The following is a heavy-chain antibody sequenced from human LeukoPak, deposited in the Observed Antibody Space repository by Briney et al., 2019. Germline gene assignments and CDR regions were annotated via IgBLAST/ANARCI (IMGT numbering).Heavy chain of an antibody. CDR2: ISSSGSTI. J-gene: IGHJ4*02. CDR3: AGDSSGWSDC. Sequence: GGSLRLSCAASGFTFSSYEMNWVRQAPGKGLEWVSYISSSGSTIYYADSVKGRFTISRDNAKNSLYLQMNSLRAEDTAVYYCAGDSSGWSDCWGQGTLVTVSS. V-gene: IGHV3-48*03. CDR1: GFTFSSYE. D-gene: IGHD6-19*01.